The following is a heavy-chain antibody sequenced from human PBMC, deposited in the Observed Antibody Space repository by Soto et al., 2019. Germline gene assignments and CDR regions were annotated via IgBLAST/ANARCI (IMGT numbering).Heavy chain of an antibody. V-gene: IGHV3-9*01. CDR3: AKDVLLWFGEDGGAFDY. CDR2: ISWNSGSI. D-gene: IGHD3-10*01. Sequence: EVQLVGSGGGLVQPGRSLRLSCAASGLTFDDYAMHWVRQAPGKGLEWVSGISWNSGSIGYADSVKGRFTISRDNAKNSLYLQMNSLRAEDTALYYCAKDVLLWFGEDGGAFDYWGQGTLVTVSS. CDR1: GLTFDDYA. J-gene: IGHJ4*02.